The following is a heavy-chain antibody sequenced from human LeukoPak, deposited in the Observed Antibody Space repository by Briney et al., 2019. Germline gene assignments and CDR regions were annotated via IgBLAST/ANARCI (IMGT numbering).Heavy chain of an antibody. CDR2: IYPGDSDT. V-gene: IGHV5-51*01. CDR3: ALPRGGHWYDAFDM. J-gene: IGHJ3*02. CDR1: GYSFPSYW. Sequence: GESLKISCKGSGYSFPSYWIGWVRQMPGKGLEWMGIIYPGDSDTRYSPSFQSQVTISADKSISTAFLQWNSLKASDTAIYYCALPRGGHWYDAFDMWGQGTMVTVSS. D-gene: IGHD2-21*01.